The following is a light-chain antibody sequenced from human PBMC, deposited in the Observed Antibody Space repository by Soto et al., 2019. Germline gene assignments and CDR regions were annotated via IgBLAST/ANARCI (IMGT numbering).Light chain of an antibody. V-gene: IGKV3-11*01. CDR3: QQRSAWPST. CDR1: QSVGSY. CDR2: DAS. J-gene: IGKJ4*02. Sequence: EIVLTQSPATLSLSPGDRATLSCRASQSVGSYLGWYQQRPGQAPRLLIYDASNRATGIPARFSGSGSGTGFTLTISSLEPEDFAVYYCQQRSAWPSTLGGGTKVEIK.